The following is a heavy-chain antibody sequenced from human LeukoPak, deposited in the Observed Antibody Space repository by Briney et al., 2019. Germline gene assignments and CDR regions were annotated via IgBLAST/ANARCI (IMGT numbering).Heavy chain of an antibody. D-gene: IGHD1-1*01. CDR1: AASISSYY. CDR3: ARAVQLERPPPLIGYYYMDV. CDR2: IYYSGST. J-gene: IGHJ6*03. Sequence: SETLSLTCTVSAASISSYYWSWIRQPPGKGLEWIGYIYYSGSTNYNPSLKSRVTISLDTSKNQFYLKLSSVTPAEQAVYYCARAVQLERPPPLIGYYYMDVWGKGTTVTVSS. V-gene: IGHV4-59*01.